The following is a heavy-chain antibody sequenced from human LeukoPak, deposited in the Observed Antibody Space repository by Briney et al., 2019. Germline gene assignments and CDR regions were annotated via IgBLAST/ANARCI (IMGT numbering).Heavy chain of an antibody. Sequence: GGSLRLSCTASGFTFSSYGMHWVRQAPGKGLEWVAVISYDGSNKNYPDSVKGRFTISRDNSKNTLYLQMNSLKTEDTAVYYCTTVVVVAATPVGYWGQGTLVTVSS. CDR2: ISYDGSNK. J-gene: IGHJ4*02. V-gene: IGHV3-33*05. CDR1: GFTFSSYG. CDR3: TTVVVVAATPVGY. D-gene: IGHD2-15*01.